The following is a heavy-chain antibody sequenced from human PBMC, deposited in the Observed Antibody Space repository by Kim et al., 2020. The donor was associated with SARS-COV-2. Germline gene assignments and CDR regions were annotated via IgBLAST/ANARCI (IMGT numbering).Heavy chain of an antibody. CDR3: ASENPDNGCGGDCYSNGMDV. D-gene: IGHD2-21*02. V-gene: IGHV5-10-1*01. CDR2: IDPSDSYT. Sequence: GESLKISCKGSGYSFTSYWISWVRQMPGKGLEWMGRIDPSDSYTNYSPSFQGHVTISADKSISTAYLQWSSLKASDTAMYYCASENPDNGCGGDCYSNGMDVWGQGTTVTVSS. CDR1: GYSFTSYW. J-gene: IGHJ6*02.